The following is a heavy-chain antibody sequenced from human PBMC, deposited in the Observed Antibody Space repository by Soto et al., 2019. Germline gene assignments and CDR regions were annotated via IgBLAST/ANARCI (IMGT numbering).Heavy chain of an antibody. Sequence: SATLSLTCTLSGGSISSSSHYWGWIRQSPGKGLDWIGSIYYRVSAYYNPSLKSRVTISVDTSKNQFSLKLRSVTAADTSVYYCARHPGIAAHFDFWGQGTLVTVSS. V-gene: IGHV4-39*01. J-gene: IGHJ4*02. CDR3: ARHPGIAAHFDF. CDR2: IYYRVSA. CDR1: GGSISSSSHY. D-gene: IGHD6-13*01.